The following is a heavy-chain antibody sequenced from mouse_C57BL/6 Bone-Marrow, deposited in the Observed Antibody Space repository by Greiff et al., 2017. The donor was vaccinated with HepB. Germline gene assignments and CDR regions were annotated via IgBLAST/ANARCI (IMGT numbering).Heavy chain of an antibody. Sequence: QVQLQQPGAELVKPGASVKLSCKASGYTFNSYWMHWVKQRPGQGLEWIGMSHPNSGSTNYNEKYKSKATLTVDKSSSTAYMQLSSLTSEDSAVYYWAYDYGNAWFAYWGQVTLVTVSA. J-gene: IGHJ3*01. CDR2: SHPNSGST. CDR1: GYTFNSYW. V-gene: IGHV1-64*01. D-gene: IGHD2-4*01. CDR3: AYDYGNAWFAY.